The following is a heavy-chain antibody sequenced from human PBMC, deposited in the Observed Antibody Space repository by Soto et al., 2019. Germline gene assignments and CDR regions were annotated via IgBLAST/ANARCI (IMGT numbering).Heavy chain of an antibody. D-gene: IGHD2-2*01. Sequence: GGSLRLSCAASGFTFSSYAMHWVRQAPGKGLEWVAVISYDGSNKYYADSVKGRFTISRDNSKNTLYLQMNSLRAEDTAVYYCARDREPIVLVPAATGSSDYWGTGTLVTVSS. CDR1: GFTFSSYA. CDR3: ARDREPIVLVPAATGSSDY. V-gene: IGHV3-30-3*01. J-gene: IGHJ4*02. CDR2: ISYDGSNK.